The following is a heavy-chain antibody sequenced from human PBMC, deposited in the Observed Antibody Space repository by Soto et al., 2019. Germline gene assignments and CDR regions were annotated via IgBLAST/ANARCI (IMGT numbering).Heavy chain of an antibody. V-gene: IGHV3-21*06. CDR3: ARVAY. CDR1: GFTFSRYS. CDR2: ISSASNDI. Sequence: PVGSLRLSCTASGFTFSRYSMNWVRQAPGKGLEWVASISSASNDITYADPVKGRFIISRDNAKNSLFLQMNDLRPEDTALYYCARVAYWGQGTLVTVSS. J-gene: IGHJ4*02.